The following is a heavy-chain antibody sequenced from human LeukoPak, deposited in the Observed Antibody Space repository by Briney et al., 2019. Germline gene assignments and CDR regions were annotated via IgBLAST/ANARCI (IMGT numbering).Heavy chain of an antibody. CDR3: ARRKDYSNYHYYYYYMDV. V-gene: IGHV4-34*01. D-gene: IGHD4-11*01. Sequence: SETLSLTCAVYGGSFSGYYWSWIRQPPGKGLEWIGEINHSGSTNYNPSLKSRVTISVDTSKNQFSLKLSSVTAADTAVYYCARRKDYSNYHYYYYYMDVWGKGTTVTVSS. CDR1: GGSFSGYY. CDR2: INHSGST. J-gene: IGHJ6*03.